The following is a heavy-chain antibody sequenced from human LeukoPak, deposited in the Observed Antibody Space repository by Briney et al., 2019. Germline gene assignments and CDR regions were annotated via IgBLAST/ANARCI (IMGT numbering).Heavy chain of an antibody. J-gene: IGHJ4*02. CDR1: GYTFTGYY. CDR2: INPNSGGT. CDR3: ARAPEGYDILTGYFGY. D-gene: IGHD3-9*01. Sequence: ASVKVSCKASGYTFTGYYMYWVRQAPGQGPEWMGWINPNSGGTNYAQKFQGRVTMTRDTSISTAYMELSRLRSDDTAVYYCARAPEGYDILTGYFGYWGQGTLVTVSS. V-gene: IGHV1-2*02.